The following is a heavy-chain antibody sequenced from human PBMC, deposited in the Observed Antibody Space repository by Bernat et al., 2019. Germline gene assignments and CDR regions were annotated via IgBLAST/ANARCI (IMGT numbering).Heavy chain of an antibody. V-gene: IGHV3-23*04. J-gene: IGHJ4*02. CDR1: GFTFSSHA. CDR2: SSESGDRT. D-gene: IGHD2-15*01. Sequence: EVQLVESGGGLVQPGGSLRLSCAASGFTFSSHAMNWVRQGPGKGLEWVSRSSESGDRTDYADSVEGRFTISRDNSKNTLYLQMNSLRAEDTAVYYCAKEECSGGACYATDYWGQGTLVTVSS. CDR3: AKEECSGGACYATDY.